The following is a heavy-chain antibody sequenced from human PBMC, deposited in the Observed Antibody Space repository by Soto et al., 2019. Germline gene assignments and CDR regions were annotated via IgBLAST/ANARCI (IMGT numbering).Heavy chain of an antibody. D-gene: IGHD5-12*01. V-gene: IGHV3-33*01. CDR2: IWYDGSNK. CDR3: ARDFLNVDPGHYYYYMDV. Sequence: PGGSLRLSCAASGFTFSSYGMHWVRQAPGKGLEWVAVIWYDGSNKYYADSVKGRFTISRDNSKNTLYLQMNSLRAEDTAVYYCARDFLNVDPGHYYYYMDVWGKGTTVTVSS. J-gene: IGHJ6*03. CDR1: GFTFSSYG.